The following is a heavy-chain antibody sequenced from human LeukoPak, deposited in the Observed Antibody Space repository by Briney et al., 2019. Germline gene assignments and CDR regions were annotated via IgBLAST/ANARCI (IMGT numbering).Heavy chain of an antibody. CDR1: GFTFNSYA. J-gene: IGHJ4*02. CDR2: VSDSGDST. Sequence: GGSLRLSCAASGFTFNSYAMTWVRQAPGKGLEWVSSVSDSGDSTYYADSVKGRFTISRDNSKNTLYLQVNSLRAEDTAVYYCAKAPISKDCSGGSCYLFDYWGQGTLVIVSS. CDR3: AKAPISKDCSGGSCYLFDY. V-gene: IGHV3-23*01. D-gene: IGHD2-15*01.